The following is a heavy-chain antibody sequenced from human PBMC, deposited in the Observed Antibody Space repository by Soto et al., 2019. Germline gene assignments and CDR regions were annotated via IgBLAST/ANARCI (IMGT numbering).Heavy chain of an antibody. Sequence: GGSLRLSCAASGFIFSSYWMSWVRQAPGKGLEWVANIKQDGSEKYYVDSVKGRFTISRDNAKNSLYLQMNSLRAEDTAVYYCAREYSSSWYTFDACFDYWGQGTLVTVSS. CDR3: AREYSSSWYTFDACFDY. D-gene: IGHD6-13*01. J-gene: IGHJ4*02. CDR1: GFIFSSYW. CDR2: IKQDGSEK. V-gene: IGHV3-7*03.